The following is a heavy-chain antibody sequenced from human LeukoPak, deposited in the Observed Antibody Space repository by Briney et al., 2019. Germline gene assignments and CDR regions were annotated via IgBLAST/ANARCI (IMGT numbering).Heavy chain of an antibody. CDR1: GFTVTVNY. CDR2: IYSGGST. D-gene: IGHD6-19*01. J-gene: IGHJ4*02. CDR3: ARDGGSGWSSAFFDH. V-gene: IGHV3-53*01. Sequence: GGSLRLSCAASGFTVTVNYMSWVRQAPGKGLEWVSVIYSGGSTDYADSVKGRFTISRDNAKNTLYLQMSSLRAEDTAVYYCARDGGSGWSSAFFDHWGQGTLVTVSS.